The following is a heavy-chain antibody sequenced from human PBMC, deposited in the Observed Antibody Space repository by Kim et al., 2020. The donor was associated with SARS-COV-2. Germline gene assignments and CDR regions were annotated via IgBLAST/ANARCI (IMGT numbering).Heavy chain of an antibody. CDR2: ISYDGSNK. J-gene: IGHJ4*01. CDR3: ARAEYDYVWGSYRYPY. D-gene: IGHD3-16*02. Sequence: GGSLRLSCEASGFTFSNYAMHWVRQAPGKGLEWVAVISYDGSNKYYADSVKGRFTISRDNSKNTLYLQMNSLRAEDTAVYYCARAEYDYVWGSYRYPYWG. V-gene: IGHV3-30-3*01. CDR1: GFTFSNYA.